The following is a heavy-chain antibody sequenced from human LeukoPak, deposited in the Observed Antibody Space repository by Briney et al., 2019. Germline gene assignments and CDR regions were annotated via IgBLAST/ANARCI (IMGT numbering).Heavy chain of an antibody. J-gene: IGHJ3*02. V-gene: IGHV4-61*02. CDR3: ARGPYSYDSSGAFDI. D-gene: IGHD3-22*01. CDR2: ISSSGST. Sequence: SQTLSLTCTVSGDSISSGDYYWGWIRQPAGKGLEWIGRISSSGSTNYNPSLKSRVTISVDTSKNQFSLKLSSVTAADTAVYFCARGPYSYDSSGAFDIWGQGTMVTVSS. CDR1: GDSISSGDYY.